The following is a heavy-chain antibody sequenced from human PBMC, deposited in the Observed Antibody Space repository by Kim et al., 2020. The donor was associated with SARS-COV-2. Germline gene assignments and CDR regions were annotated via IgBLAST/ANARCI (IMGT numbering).Heavy chain of an antibody. CDR2: IIPIFGTA. CDR3: ARDSSYYDSSGYYYFDY. V-gene: IGHV1-69*13. CDR1: GGTFSSYA. D-gene: IGHD3-22*01. J-gene: IGHJ4*02. Sequence: SVKVSCKASGGTFSSYAISWVRQAPGQGLEWMGGIIPIFGTANYAQKFQGRVTITADESTSTAYMELSSMRSEDTAVYYCARDSSYYDSSGYYYFDYWGQGTLVTGS.